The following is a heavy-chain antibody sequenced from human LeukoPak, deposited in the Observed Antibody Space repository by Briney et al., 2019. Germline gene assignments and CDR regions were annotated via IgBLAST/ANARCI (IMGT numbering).Heavy chain of an antibody. CDR1: GFTFSSYA. CDR3: ARGTADGRDGYNYPFDY. CDR2: ISGSGGST. V-gene: IGHV3-23*01. D-gene: IGHD5-24*01. J-gene: IGHJ4*02. Sequence: GGSLRLSCAASGFTFSSYAMSWVRQAPGKGLEWVSAISGSGGSTYYADSVKGRFTISRDNSKNTLYLQMNSLRAEDTAIYYCARGTADGRDGYNYPFDYWGQGTLVTVSS.